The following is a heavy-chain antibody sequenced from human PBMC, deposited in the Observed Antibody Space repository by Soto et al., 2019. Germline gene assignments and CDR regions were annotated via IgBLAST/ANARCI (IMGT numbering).Heavy chain of an antibody. V-gene: IGHV4-34*01. Sequence: QVQLQQWGAGLLKPSETLSLTCAVYGGSFSGYYWSWIRQPPGKGLEWIGEINHSGSTNYNPSLKSRVTISVDTSKNQFSLKLSSVTAADTDVYYCAREGAVAGSYFDYWGQGTLVTVSS. D-gene: IGHD6-19*01. CDR2: INHSGST. J-gene: IGHJ4*02. CDR1: GGSFSGYY. CDR3: AREGAVAGSYFDY.